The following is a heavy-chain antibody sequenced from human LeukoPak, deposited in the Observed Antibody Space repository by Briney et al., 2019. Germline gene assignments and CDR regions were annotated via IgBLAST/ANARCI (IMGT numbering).Heavy chain of an antibody. CDR2: INGGGGST. CDR3: ARDCLGGSCYGGRRGYYYGMDV. D-gene: IGHD2-15*01. Sequence: GGSLRLSCAASGFTFSTYAMSWVRQAPGKGLEWVSGINGGGGSTYYADSVKGRFTISRDNSKNTLYLQMNSLSAEDTAVYYCARDCLGGSCYGGRRGYYYGMDVWGQGTTVTVSS. J-gene: IGHJ6*02. CDR1: GFTFSTYA. V-gene: IGHV3-23*01.